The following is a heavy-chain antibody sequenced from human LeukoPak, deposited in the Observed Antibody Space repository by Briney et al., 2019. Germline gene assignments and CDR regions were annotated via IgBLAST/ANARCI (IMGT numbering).Heavy chain of an antibody. Sequence: SETLSLTCTVSGGSISNYHWSWIRQPPGKGLEWIGYIYYSGSTNYNPSLKSRVTISVDTSKNQFSLKLSSVTAADTAVYYCARSSGIAAAGIDYWGQGTLVTVSS. D-gene: IGHD6-13*01. J-gene: IGHJ4*02. CDR2: IYYSGST. CDR3: ARSSGIAAAGIDY. CDR1: GGSISNYH. V-gene: IGHV4-59*08.